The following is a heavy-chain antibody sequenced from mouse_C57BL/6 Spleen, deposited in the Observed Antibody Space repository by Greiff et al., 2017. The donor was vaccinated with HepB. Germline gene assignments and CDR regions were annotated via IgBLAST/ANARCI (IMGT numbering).Heavy chain of an antibody. CDR3: ARDYYGSSYPFAY. CDR1: GYTFTSYW. J-gene: IGHJ3*01. V-gene: IGHV1-53*01. Sequence: VQLQQSGTELVKPGASVKLSCKASGYTFTSYWMHWVKQRPGQGLEWIGNINPSNGGTNYNETLKSKATLTVDKSSSTAYMQLSSLTSEDSAVYYCARDYYGSSYPFAYWGKGTLVTVSA. CDR2: INPSNGGT. D-gene: IGHD1-1*01.